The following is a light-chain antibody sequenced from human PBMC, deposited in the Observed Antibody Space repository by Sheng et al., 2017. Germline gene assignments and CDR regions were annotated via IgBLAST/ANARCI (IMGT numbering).Light chain of an antibody. CDR2: DTS. CDR1: HDISNY. Sequence: DIQMTQSPSSLSASVGDRVTITCQASHDISNYLNWYQQKPGKAPKLLIYDTSNLEAGVPVRFSGSKSGTDFTFSIDSLQPEDVATYYCQQYYSLPYTFGQGTKLEIK. J-gene: IGKJ2*01. CDR3: QQYYSLPYT. V-gene: IGKV1-33*01.